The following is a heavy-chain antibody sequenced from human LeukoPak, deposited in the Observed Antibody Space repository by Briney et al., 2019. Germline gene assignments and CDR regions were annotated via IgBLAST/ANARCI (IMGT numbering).Heavy chain of an antibody. CDR1: GFTFSSYE. Sequence: PGGSLRLSCAASGFTFSSYEMNWVRQAPGKGLEWVSYISSSGSTIYYADSVKGRFTISRDNAKNSLYLQMNSLRAEDTAVYYCASGEILPPDYWGQGTLVTVSS. CDR3: ASGEILPPDY. D-gene: IGHD7-27*01. CDR2: ISSSGSTI. V-gene: IGHV3-48*03. J-gene: IGHJ4*02.